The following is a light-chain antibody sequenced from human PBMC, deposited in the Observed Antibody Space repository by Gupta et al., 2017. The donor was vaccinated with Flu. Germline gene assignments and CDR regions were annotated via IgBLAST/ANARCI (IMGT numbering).Light chain of an antibody. CDR1: QNILTW. CDR2: RAS. J-gene: IGKJ1*01. V-gene: IGKV1-5*03. Sequence: DIQMTQSPSSLSASVGDRVTITCRASQNILTWVAWYHQKPGKAPKLLIYRASKVESGVPSRFSGSGSGTQFTLTISSRRPDDIGTFYCQQYGDYWTFGRGTRVEI. CDR3: QQYGDYWT.